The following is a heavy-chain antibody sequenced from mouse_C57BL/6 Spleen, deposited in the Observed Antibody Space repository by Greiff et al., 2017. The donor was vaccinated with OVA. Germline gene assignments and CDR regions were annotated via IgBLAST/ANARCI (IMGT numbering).Heavy chain of an antibody. V-gene: IGHV2-2*01. D-gene: IGHD2-3*01. CDR3: ASPHDGYYRWVARDY. Sequence: QVQLQQSGPGLVQPSQSLSITCTVSGFSLTSYGVHWVRQSPGKGLEWLGVIWSGGSTDYNAAFISRLSISKDNSKSQVFFKMNSLQAEDTAIYYCASPHDGYYRWVARDYWCQGTSVTVSS. J-gene: IGHJ4*01. CDR2: IWSGGST. CDR1: GFSLTSYG.